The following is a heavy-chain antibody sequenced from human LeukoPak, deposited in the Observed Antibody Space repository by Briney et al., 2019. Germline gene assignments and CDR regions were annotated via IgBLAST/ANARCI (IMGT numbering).Heavy chain of an antibody. J-gene: IGHJ4*02. V-gene: IGHV3-64*01. CDR2: ISSNGGSK. CDR1: GFNFSNYA. CDR3: ARVTGDRGGFDY. Sequence: GGSLRLYCAASGFNFSNYAMHWVRQARGEGVEYLSAISSNGGSKYYANSVKGRFTISRDNSKNTLYLQMGSLSAEDMAIYYCARVTGDRGGFDYWGQGTLVTVSS. D-gene: IGHD7-27*01.